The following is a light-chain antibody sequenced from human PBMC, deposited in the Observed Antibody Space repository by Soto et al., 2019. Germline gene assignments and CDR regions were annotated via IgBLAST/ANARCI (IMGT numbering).Light chain of an antibody. J-gene: IGKJ3*01. CDR1: QSVASSY. CDR3: QKYGSSPFT. V-gene: IGKV3-20*01. Sequence: EIVLTQSPGTLSVSPGQRATLSCRASQSVASSYLAWYQHKPGQAPRLLIYGASSRATGIPDRFSGSGSGTDFTLTISRLEPEDFAVYYCQKYGSSPFTFGPGTKVDI. CDR2: GAS.